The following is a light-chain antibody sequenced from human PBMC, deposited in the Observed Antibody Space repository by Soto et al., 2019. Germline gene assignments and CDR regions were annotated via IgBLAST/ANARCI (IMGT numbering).Light chain of an antibody. J-gene: IGKJ2*01. CDR3: QQTYRPSYT. V-gene: IGKV1-39*01. Sequence: DIQMTQSPSSLSASVGDRVTITCRASQSVNRYLNWYQQQPGRAPKVLIYAASSLQSGVSSRFSGNGSGTDFTLTITSLQPEDFATYFCQQTYRPSYTFAQGTRLEIK. CDR2: AAS. CDR1: QSVNRY.